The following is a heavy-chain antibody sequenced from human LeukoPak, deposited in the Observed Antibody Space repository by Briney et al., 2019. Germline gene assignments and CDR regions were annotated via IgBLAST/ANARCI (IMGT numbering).Heavy chain of an antibody. J-gene: IGHJ4*02. V-gene: IGHV3-21*01. CDR2: ISSSSSYI. Sequence: GSPRLSCAASGFTFSSHSMNWVRQAPGKGLEWVSSISSSSSYIYYADSVKGRFTISRDNAKNSLFLQMNSLRAEDTAVYYCARGQENYGYTFDYWGQGTLVTVSS. D-gene: IGHD1-7*01. CDR1: GFTFSSHS. CDR3: ARGQENYGYTFDY.